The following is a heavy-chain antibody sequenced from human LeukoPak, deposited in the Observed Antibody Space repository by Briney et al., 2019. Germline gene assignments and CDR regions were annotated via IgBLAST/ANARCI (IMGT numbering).Heavy chain of an antibody. CDR2: ISGSGGST. D-gene: IGHD6-19*01. CDR1: GFTFSSYA. J-gene: IGHJ3*02. V-gene: IGHV3-23*01. Sequence: GGSLRLSCAASGFTFSSYAMSWVRQAPGKGLEWVSAISGSGGSTYYADSVKGRFTISRDNSKNTLYLQMNSLRAEDTAVYYCAKDRGSGWRSKIYAFDIWGQGTMVTVSS. CDR3: AKDRGSGWRSKIYAFDI.